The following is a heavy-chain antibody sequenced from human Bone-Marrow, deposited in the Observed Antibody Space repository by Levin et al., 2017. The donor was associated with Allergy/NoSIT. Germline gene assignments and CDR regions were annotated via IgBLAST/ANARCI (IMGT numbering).Heavy chain of an antibody. J-gene: IGHJ6*02. CDR1: GFNLSPYS. CDR3: ARESTNTDDDYVWGSYRPHSYYAMDV. Sequence: PGGSLRLSCTASGFNLSPYSINWVRQAPGVGLQWLAYVSSGGVAIYYADSVKGRFTISRDTARHSVSLQMNSLRDEDTAVYYCARESTNTDDDYVWGSYRPHSYYAMDVWGQGTTVTVSS. CDR2: VSSGGVAI. D-gene: IGHD3-16*02. V-gene: IGHV3-48*02.